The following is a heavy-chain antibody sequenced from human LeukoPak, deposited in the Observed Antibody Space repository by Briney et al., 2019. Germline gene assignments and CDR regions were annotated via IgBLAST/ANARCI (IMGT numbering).Heavy chain of an antibody. CDR3: ARDGVTGYTAMIIVGYYYGMDV. CDR2: ISSSSSYI. D-gene: IGHD5-18*01. V-gene: IGHV3-21*01. CDR1: GFTFSSYS. Sequence: PGGSLRLSCAASGFTFSSYSMNWVRQAPGKGLEWVSSISSSSSYIYYADSVKGRFTISRDNAKNSLYLQMNSLRAEDTAVYYCARDGVTGYTAMIIVGYYYGMDVWGQGTTVTVSS. J-gene: IGHJ6*02.